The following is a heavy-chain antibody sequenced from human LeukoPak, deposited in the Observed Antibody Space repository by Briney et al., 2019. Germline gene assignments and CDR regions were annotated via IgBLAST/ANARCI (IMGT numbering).Heavy chain of an antibody. D-gene: IGHD4-17*01. J-gene: IGHJ4*02. CDR2: ISSSGSTI. V-gene: IGHV3-48*03. CDR3: ARETTVTPLGY. CDR1: GFTFSSYE. Sequence: GGSLRLSCAASGFTFSSYEMNWVRQAPGKGLEWVSYISSSGSTIYYADSVKGRFTISRDNAKNSLYPQMNSLRAEDTAVYYCARETTVTPLGYWGQGTLVTVSS.